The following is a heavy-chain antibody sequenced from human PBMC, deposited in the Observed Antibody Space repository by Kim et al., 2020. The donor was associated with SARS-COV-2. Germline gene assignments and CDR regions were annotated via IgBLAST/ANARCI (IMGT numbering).Heavy chain of an antibody. CDR3: ARMAHDYGEKIYYYYYYMDV. V-gene: IGHV4-31*03. Sequence: SETLSLTCTVSGVSFILGGYYWSWIRQHPGKGLEWIGYIYYSGSTYYNPSLKSRVTISVDTSKNQFSLKLSSVTAADTAVYYCARMAHDYGEKIYYYYYYMDVWGKGTTVTVSS. D-gene: IGHD4-17*01. J-gene: IGHJ6*03. CDR1: GVSFILGGYY. CDR2: IYYSGST.